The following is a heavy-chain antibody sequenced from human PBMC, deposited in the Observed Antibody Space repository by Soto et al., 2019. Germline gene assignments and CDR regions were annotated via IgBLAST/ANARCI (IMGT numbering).Heavy chain of an antibody. D-gene: IGHD2-15*01. CDR3: VSYRVHCSGGSSWRSVEDT. CDR1: GYTFISYY. Sequence: QVQLVQSGAEVKKPGASVKVSCKASGYTFISYYMHWVRQAPGQGLEWKGIINPSGGSTNYAQKFQCRVTMTSETSTSTVYMELSSMRSEDTAVNSCVSYRVHCSGGSSWRSVEDTWGQGTLVTVSS. CDR2: INPSGGST. V-gene: IGHV1-46*01. J-gene: IGHJ5*02.